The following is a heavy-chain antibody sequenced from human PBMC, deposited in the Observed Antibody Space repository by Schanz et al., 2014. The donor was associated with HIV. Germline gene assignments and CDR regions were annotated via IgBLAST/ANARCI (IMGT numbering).Heavy chain of an antibody. CDR2: ISSNTNYI. Sequence: DVQLVESGGGLVKRGGSLRLSCAASGFTFNNYGVNWVRQAPGKGLEWISSISSNTNYINYADSVKGRFTISRDNAKNSLYLQMNSLRVEDTALFYCARRRADQKTFDYWGQGALVTVSS. D-gene: IGHD2-2*01. J-gene: IGHJ4*02. CDR1: GFTFNNYG. V-gene: IGHV3-21*01. CDR3: ARRRADQKTFDY.